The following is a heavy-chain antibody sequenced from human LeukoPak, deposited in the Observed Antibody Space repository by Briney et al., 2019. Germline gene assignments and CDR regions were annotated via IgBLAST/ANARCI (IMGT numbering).Heavy chain of an antibody. J-gene: IGHJ3*02. CDR2: IYYSGST. CDR3: ARFALALGAFDI. V-gene: IGHV4-59*01. Sequence: SETLSLTCTVSGGSISSYYWSWIRQPPGKGLEWIGYIYYSGSTNYNPSLKSRVTISVDTSKNQFSLKLSSVTAADTAVYYCARFALALGAFDIWGQGTMVTVSS. CDR1: GGSISSYY.